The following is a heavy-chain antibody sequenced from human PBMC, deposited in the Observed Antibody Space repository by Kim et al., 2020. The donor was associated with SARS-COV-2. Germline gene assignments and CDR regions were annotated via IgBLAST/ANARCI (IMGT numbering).Heavy chain of an antibody. CDR3: ARAISVAGVVC. D-gene: IGHD6-19*01. V-gene: IGHV3-53*04. CDR2: T. J-gene: IGHJ4*02. Sequence: TYLAGAVKGRFTISRHNSKNTMYRQVNSLRAEDTAVYYCARAISVAGVVCWGQGTLVTVSS.